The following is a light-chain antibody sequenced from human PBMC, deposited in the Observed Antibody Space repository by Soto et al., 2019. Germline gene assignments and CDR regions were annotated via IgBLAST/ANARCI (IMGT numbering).Light chain of an antibody. CDR1: QSVSSSY. CDR2: GAS. J-gene: IGKJ2*01. Sequence: EIVLTQSPGTLSLSPGERATLSCRASQSVSSSYLAWYQQKPGQAPRLLIYGASYRSTGIPDRFSGSGSGTDFTLSISRLEPEDFAVYYCQQYGSSPLFGQGTKLEIK. CDR3: QQYGSSPL. V-gene: IGKV3-20*01.